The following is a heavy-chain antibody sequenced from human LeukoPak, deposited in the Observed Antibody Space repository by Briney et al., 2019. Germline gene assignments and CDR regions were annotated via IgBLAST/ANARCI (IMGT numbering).Heavy chain of an antibody. CDR2: ISGSGGST. D-gene: IGHD3-22*01. CDR1: GFTFSSYA. CDR3: AKDQLHDSSVNDPRHRDQADY. V-gene: IGHV3-23*01. Sequence: PGGSLRLSCAASGFTFSSYAMSWVRQAPGKGLEWVSAISGSGGSTYYADSVKGRFTISRDNSKNTLYLQMNSLRAEDTAVYYCAKDQLHDSSVNDPRHRDQADYWGQGTLVTVSS. J-gene: IGHJ4*02.